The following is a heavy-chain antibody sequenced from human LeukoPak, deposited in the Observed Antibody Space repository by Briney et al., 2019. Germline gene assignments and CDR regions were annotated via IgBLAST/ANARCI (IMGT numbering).Heavy chain of an antibody. J-gene: IGHJ5*02. D-gene: IGHD1-1*01. CDR3: TRGLGGTTLRSDWFDP. CDR1: GYTFSSSD. Sequence: ASVKVSCKASGYTFSSSDINWVRQATGQGLEWMGISNPSGGSTDYAQRFQGRVTMSADTSTSTVFMELSSLRSEDTAVYYCTRGLGGTTLRSDWFDPWGQGTLVTVSS. CDR2: SNPSGGST. V-gene: IGHV1-46*01.